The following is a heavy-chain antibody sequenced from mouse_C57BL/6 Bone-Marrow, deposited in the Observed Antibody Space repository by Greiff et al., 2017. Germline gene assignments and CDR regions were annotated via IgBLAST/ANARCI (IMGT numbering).Heavy chain of an antibody. CDR2: IVPGNGDT. CDR1: GFNIKGDY. CDR3: TTYNGYYAMDY. V-gene: IGHV14-4*01. J-gene: IGHJ4*01. D-gene: IGHD1-3*01. Sequence: VQLKESGAELVRPGASVKLSCTASGFNIKGDYMHWVKQRPEQGLEWIGWIVPGNGDTEYASKFQGKATITADTSSNTAYLQLSSLTTEDTAVYYCTTYNGYYAMDYWGQGTSVTVSS.